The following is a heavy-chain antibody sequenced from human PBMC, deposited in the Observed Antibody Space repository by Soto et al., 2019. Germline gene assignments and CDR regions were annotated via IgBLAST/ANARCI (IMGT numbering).Heavy chain of an antibody. Sequence: PGGSLRLSCAASGFTLSSYWIHWVRQAPGKGLVWASRINGDGSTTNYADSLKGRFTISRDNAKNTVFLQVNSLRAEDTAVYYCARGRSGSYSFDYWGQGTLVTVSS. CDR2: INGDGSTT. V-gene: IGHV3-74*01. D-gene: IGHD3-10*01. CDR1: GFTLSSYW. CDR3: ARGRSGSYSFDY. J-gene: IGHJ4*02.